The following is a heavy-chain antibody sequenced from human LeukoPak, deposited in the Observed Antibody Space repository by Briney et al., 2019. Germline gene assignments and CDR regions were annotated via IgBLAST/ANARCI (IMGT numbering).Heavy chain of an antibody. J-gene: IGHJ4*02. Sequence: PGGSLRLSCAASGFTFSSYEMNWVRQAPGKGLEWVSYITSSGNTIYYADPVKGRFTISRDNAKNSLYLQMNSLRAEDTAVYYCARLTTMTTTGGPFDYWGQGTLVTVSS. CDR3: ARLTTMTTTGGPFDY. CDR1: GFTFSSYE. CDR2: ITSSGNTI. D-gene: IGHD4-17*01. V-gene: IGHV3-48*03.